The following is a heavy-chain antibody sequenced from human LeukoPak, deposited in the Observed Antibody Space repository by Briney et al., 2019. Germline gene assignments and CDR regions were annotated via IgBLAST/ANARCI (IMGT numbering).Heavy chain of an antibody. D-gene: IGHD5-18*01. V-gene: IGHV1-18*01. Sequence: GASVKVSCKASGYTFTSYGISWVRQAPGQGLEWMGWISAYNGNTNYAQKLQGRVTMTTDTSTSTAYMELRSLRSDDTAVYYCARGGDTAMVPFPFDYWGQGTLVTVSP. CDR1: GYTFTSYG. CDR2: ISAYNGNT. CDR3: ARGGDTAMVPFPFDY. J-gene: IGHJ4*02.